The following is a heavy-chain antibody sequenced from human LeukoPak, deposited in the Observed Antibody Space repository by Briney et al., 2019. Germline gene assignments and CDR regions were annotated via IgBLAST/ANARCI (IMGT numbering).Heavy chain of an antibody. CDR2: ISLDGSMT. Sequence: GGSLRLSCAASGFTFSSYWMHWVRQVPGKGLMWLTRISLDGSMTSYADSVRGRFIISRDNAKNTVYLQLNGLRAEDTAVYHCAREGITLTIDYWGQGTLVAVSS. CDR3: AREGITLTIDY. CDR1: GFTFSSYW. D-gene: IGHD4-11*01. J-gene: IGHJ4*02. V-gene: IGHV3-74*01.